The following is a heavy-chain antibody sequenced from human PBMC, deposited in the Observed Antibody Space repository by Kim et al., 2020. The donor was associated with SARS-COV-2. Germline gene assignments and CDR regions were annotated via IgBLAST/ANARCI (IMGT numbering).Heavy chain of an antibody. J-gene: IGHJ4*02. V-gene: IGHV3-66*01. CDR1: GFTVSGNY. D-gene: IGHD6-6*01. Sequence: GGSLRLSCAASGFTVSGNYMSWLRQAPGRGLEWVSVIYSGGNTYYADSVKGRFTISRDNSKNTLYLQMNSLRAEETAIYYCAVGKYSSSNYFDFWGQGTL. CDR2: IYSGGNT. CDR3: AVGKYSSSNYFDF.